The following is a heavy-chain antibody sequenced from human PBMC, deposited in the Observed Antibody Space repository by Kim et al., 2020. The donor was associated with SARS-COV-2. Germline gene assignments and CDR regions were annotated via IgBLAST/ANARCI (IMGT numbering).Heavy chain of an antibody. J-gene: IGHJ4*02. V-gene: IGHV5-51*01. CDR1: GYSFTNYW. CDR2: IYPGDSDA. CDR3: ARRSITAAFDY. D-gene: IGHD6-13*01. Sequence: GESLKISCKGSGYSFTNYWIGWVRQMPGKGLEWMGIIYPGDSDARYSPSFQGQVTISADKSIFTAYLQWRSLKASDTAIYYCARRSITAAFDYWGQGTLVTVSS.